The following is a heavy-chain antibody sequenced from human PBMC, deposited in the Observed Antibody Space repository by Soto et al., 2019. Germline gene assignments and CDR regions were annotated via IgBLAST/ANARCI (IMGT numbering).Heavy chain of an antibody. CDR3: AKEDWNLFRPLDY. J-gene: IGHJ4*02. D-gene: IGHD1-1*01. V-gene: IGHV3-30*18. Sequence: QAGGSLRLSCAASGFTFSSYGMHWVRQAPGKGLEWVAVISYDGSNKYYADSVKGRFTISRDNSKNTLYLQMNSLRAEDTAVYYCAKEDWNLFRPLDYWGQGTLVTVSS. CDR2: ISYDGSNK. CDR1: GFTFSSYG.